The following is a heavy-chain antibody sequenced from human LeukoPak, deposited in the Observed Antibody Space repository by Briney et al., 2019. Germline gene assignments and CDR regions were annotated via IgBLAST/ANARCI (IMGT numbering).Heavy chain of an antibody. Sequence: PGGSLRLSCAASGFTFSSYAMYWVRQAPGKGLVWVSRISSDGSSTIYAGSVKGRFTISRDIAKNTLYLQMNSLRAEDTAVYYCARAQMGAPTDYWGQGTLVTVSS. D-gene: IGHD1-26*01. CDR3: ARAQMGAPTDY. V-gene: IGHV3-74*01. CDR1: GFTFSSYA. CDR2: ISSDGSST. J-gene: IGHJ4*02.